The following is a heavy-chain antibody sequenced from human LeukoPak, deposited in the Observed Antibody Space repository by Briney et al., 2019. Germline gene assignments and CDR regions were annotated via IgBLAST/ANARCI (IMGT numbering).Heavy chain of an antibody. CDR2: TKQDGSYK. Sequence: GGSLRLSCAASGFTFSSYWMTWVRQAPGKGLEWVANTKQDGSYKNYVDSVKGRFTISRDNAKNSVYLQMNNLRAEDTAVYFCARWSTTPDTEAGDYWGQGTLVTVSS. J-gene: IGHJ4*02. V-gene: IGHV3-7*01. CDR3: ARWSTTPDTEAGDY. D-gene: IGHD1/OR15-1a*01. CDR1: GFTFSSYW.